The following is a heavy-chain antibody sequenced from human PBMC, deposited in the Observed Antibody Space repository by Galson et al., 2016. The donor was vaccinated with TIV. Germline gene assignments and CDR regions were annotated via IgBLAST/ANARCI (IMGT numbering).Heavy chain of an antibody. CDR2: ICPDDSDS. V-gene: IGHV5-51*01. CDR1: GYTFSIYC. CDR3: ARHVVPVSMRSEYPQYYTMDV. J-gene: IGHJ6*02. Sequence: QSGAEVKKPGESLKISCRASGYTFSIYCIDWVRQMPGRGLEWMGIICPDDSDSRYSPSFQGRVTISADKSSSTTYLQWTSLKASDTALYFCARHVVPVSMRSEYPQYYTMDVWGQGTTVTVSS. D-gene: IGHD2/OR15-2a*01.